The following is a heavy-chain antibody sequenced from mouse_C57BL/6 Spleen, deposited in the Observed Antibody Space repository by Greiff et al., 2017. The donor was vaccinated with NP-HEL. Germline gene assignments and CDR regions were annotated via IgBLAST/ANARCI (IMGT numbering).Heavy chain of an antibody. Sequence: VKLMESGPELVKPGASVKISCKASGYAFSSSWMNWVKQRPGKGLEWIGRIYPGDGDTNYNGKFKGKATLTADKSSSTAYMQLSSLTSEDSAVYFCARDGVVATQYYFDYWGQGTTLTVSS. V-gene: IGHV1-82*01. CDR1: GYAFSSSW. J-gene: IGHJ2*01. CDR2: IYPGDGDT. D-gene: IGHD1-1*01. CDR3: ARDGVVATQYYFDY.